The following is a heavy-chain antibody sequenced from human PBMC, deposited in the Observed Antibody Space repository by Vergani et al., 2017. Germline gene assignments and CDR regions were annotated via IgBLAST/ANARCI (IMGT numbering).Heavy chain of an antibody. CDR2: IKQDGSEK. Sequence: EVQLVESGGGLVQPGGSLRLSCAASGFTFSSYWMSWVRQAPGKGLEWVANIKQDGSEKYYVDSVKGRFTISRDNAKNSPYLQMNSLRAEDTAVYYCARAGTVWGWEIAMDAWGKGTTVTVSS. CDR1: GFTFSSYW. D-gene: IGHD1-14*01. CDR3: ARAGTVWGWEIAMDA. J-gene: IGHJ6*04. V-gene: IGHV3-7*01.